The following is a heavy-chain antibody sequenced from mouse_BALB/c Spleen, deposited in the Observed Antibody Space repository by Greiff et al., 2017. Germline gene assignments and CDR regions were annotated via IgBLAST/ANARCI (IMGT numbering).Heavy chain of an antibody. CDR2: ISSGGSYT. CDR3: ARPITTAHFDY. D-gene: IGHD1-2*01. Sequence: VQLKQSGGDLVKPGGSLKLSCAASGFTFSSYGMSWVRQTPDKRLEWVATISSGGSYTYYPDSVKGRFTISRDNAKNTLYLQMSSLKSEDTAMYYCARPITTAHFDYWGQGTTLTVSS. J-gene: IGHJ2*01. V-gene: IGHV5-6*01. CDR1: GFTFSSYG.